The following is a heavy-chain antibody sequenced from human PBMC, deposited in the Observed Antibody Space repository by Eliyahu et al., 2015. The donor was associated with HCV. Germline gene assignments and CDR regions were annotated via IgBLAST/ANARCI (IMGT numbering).Heavy chain of an antibody. V-gene: IGHV4-59*01. Sequence: QVQLQESGPGLVKPSETLSLTXTVSGGSISSYYWSWIRQPPGKELEWIGYIYYSGGTNYNPSLKSRVTISVDTSTNQFSLNLSSVTAADTAVYYCARSNGYSYVYGMDVWGQGTTVTVSS. D-gene: IGHD5-18*01. CDR1: GGSISSYY. CDR2: IYYSGGT. J-gene: IGHJ6*02. CDR3: ARSNGYSYVYGMDV.